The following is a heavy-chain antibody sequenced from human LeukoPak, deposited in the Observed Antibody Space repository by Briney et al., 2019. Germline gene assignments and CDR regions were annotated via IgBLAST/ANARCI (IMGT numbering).Heavy chain of an antibody. D-gene: IGHD5-18*01. CDR3: AKKRGYSYGDPFDY. CDR1: GGTFSSYA. J-gene: IGHJ4*02. V-gene: IGHV1-69*06. Sequence: SVKVSCKASGGTFSSYAISWVRQAPGQGLEWMGGSIPIFGTANNAQKFQGRVTITADKSTSTAYMELSSLRSEDTAVYYCAKKRGYSYGDPFDYWGQGTLVTVSS. CDR2: SIPIFGTA.